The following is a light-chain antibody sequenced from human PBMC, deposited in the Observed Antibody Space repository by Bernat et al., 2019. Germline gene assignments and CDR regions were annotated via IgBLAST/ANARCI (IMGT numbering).Light chain of an antibody. CDR2: GAS. Sequence: EIVMTQSPATLSVSPGERATLSCRASQSVSSNLAWYQQKPGQAPRLLIYGASTRATGIPARFSGSGSGPEFTLTLSSLQSEDFAVYYCQQYNNWPPWTFGQRTKVEIK. V-gene: IGKV3-15*01. CDR3: QQYNNWPPWT. CDR1: QSVSSN. J-gene: IGKJ1*01.